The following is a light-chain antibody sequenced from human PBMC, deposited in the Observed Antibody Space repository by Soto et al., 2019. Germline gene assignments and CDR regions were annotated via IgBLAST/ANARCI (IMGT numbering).Light chain of an antibody. J-gene: IGKJ3*01. Sequence: DIVMTQSPLSLPVTPGEPASISCKSSQSLLHSDGDNYLEWYVQKAGQSPQLLIYLVSHRASGVTDRLSGSGSGTDFTLKISKVEADDVVVYYCMQTLQTPYTFGPGTKVEIK. CDR2: LVS. CDR3: MQTLQTPYT. CDR1: QSLLHSDGDNY. V-gene: IGKV2-28*01.